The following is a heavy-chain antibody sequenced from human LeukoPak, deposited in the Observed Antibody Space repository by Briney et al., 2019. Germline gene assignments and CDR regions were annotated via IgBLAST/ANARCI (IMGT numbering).Heavy chain of an antibody. J-gene: IGHJ3*02. CDR2: ISHSGST. CDR1: GGPINSGSYY. V-gene: IGHV4-39*07. D-gene: IGHD3-22*01. Sequence: SETLSLTCTVSGGPINSGSYYWGWIRQPPGKWLEWIGEISHSGSTKYNPSLKSRVTISVDKSKNQFSLKLSSVTAADTAVYYCASSYSSGYYFAFDIWGQGTMVTVSS. CDR3: ASSYSSGYYFAFDI.